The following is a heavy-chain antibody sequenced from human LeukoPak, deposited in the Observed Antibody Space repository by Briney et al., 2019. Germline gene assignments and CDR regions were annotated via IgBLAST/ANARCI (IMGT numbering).Heavy chain of an antibody. D-gene: IGHD6-13*01. J-gene: IGHJ4*02. V-gene: IGHV3-23*01. CDR3: AKTGGRGNSED. Sequence: PGGSLRLSCAASGFTFSTYAMSWVRQAPGKGPDWVSAISGSGVGTYYADSVKGRFTISRDNSKNTLYLQMNSLRAEDTAVYYCAKTGGRGNSEDWGQGTLVTVSS. CDR2: ISGSGVGT. CDR1: GFTFSTYA.